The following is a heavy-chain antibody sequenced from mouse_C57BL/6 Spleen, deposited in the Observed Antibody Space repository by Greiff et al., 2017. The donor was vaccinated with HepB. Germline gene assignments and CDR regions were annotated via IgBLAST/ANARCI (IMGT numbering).Heavy chain of an antibody. J-gene: IGHJ2*01. D-gene: IGHD1-1*01. CDR2: ISSGSSTI. Sequence: EVQLVESGGGLVKPGGSLKLSCAASGFTFSDYGMHWVRQASEKGLEWVAYISSGSSTIYYADTVKGRFTISRDNAKNTLFLQMTSLRSEDTAMYYCARRDYYAIDYWGQGTTLTVSS. V-gene: IGHV5-17*01. CDR3: ARRDYYAIDY. CDR1: GFTFSDYG.